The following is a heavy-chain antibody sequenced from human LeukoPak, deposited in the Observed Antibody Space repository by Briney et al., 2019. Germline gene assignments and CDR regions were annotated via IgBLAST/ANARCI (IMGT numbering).Heavy chain of an antibody. CDR3: ARRLMNSNGWTFDY. CDR2: IYPGDSDT. D-gene: IGHD6-19*01. Sequence: GESLKISCKGSGYSFTIYWIGWVRQMPGKGVEWMGIIYPGDSDTRYSPSFQGQVTISADRSINTAYLQWSSLKASDTAIYYCARRLMNSNGWTFDYWGQGTLVTVSS. J-gene: IGHJ4*02. CDR1: GYSFTIYW. V-gene: IGHV5-51*01.